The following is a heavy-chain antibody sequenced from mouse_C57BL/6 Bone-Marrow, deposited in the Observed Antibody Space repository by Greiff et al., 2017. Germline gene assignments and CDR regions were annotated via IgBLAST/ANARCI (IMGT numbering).Heavy chain of an antibody. CDR3: ARLVGLNYFDY. D-gene: IGHD1-1*02. Sequence: QVQLQQSGAELVRPGASVKLSCKASGYTFTDYYINWVKQRPGQGLEWIARLYPGSGNTYYNEKFKGKATLTAEKSSSTAYMQLSSLTSEDSAVYFCARLVGLNYFDYWGQGTTLTVSS. V-gene: IGHV1-76*01. CDR1: GYTFTDYY. J-gene: IGHJ2*01. CDR2: LYPGSGNT.